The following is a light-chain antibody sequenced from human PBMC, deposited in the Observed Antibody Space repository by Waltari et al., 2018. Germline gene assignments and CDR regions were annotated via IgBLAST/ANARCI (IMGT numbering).Light chain of an antibody. Sequence: QSALTQPRSVSGSPGQSVTISCTGTSSDVGGYNYVSWYQQHQGKAPKLFIYDVTKRPSGVPDRFSGSKSGNTASLTISGLQAEDEADYYCCSYAGTYTFLVFGGGTKLTVL. CDR1: SSDVGGYNY. J-gene: IGLJ2*01. CDR2: DVT. CDR3: CSYAGTYTFLV. V-gene: IGLV2-11*01.